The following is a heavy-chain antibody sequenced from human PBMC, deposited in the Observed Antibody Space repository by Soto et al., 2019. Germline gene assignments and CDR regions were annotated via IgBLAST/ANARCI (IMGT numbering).Heavy chain of an antibody. CDR1: GYTFTSYG. V-gene: IGHV1-18*01. CDR2: ISAYNGNT. Sequence: QVQLVQSGAEVKKPGASVKVSCKASGYTFTSYGISWVRQAPGQGLEWMGWISAYNGNTHYAQKLQGRVTMTTATSTSTAHMELRSLISDDTAVYYWARTLPPIDYWGQGTLVTVSS. CDR3: ARTLPPIDY. J-gene: IGHJ4*02.